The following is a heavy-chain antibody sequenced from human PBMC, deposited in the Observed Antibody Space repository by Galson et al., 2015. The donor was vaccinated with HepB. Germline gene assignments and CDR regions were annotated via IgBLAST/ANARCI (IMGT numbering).Heavy chain of an antibody. CDR2: ISYSGST. Sequence: SETLSLTCTVSGGSISNSGDFWGWVRQPPGKWLEWIGDISYSGSTDYNPSLKSLVTISVDTSKNQVSLRLTSVTAADTAVYYCARRVEQRLVRGRNLNWFDPWGQGTLVTVSS. J-gene: IGHJ5*02. CDR3: ARRVEQRLVRGRNLNWFDP. V-gene: IGHV4-39*01. D-gene: IGHD6-25*01. CDR1: GGSISNSGDF.